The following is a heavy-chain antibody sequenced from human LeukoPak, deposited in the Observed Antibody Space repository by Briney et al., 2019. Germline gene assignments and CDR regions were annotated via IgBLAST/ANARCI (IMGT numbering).Heavy chain of an antibody. D-gene: IGHD6-19*01. J-gene: IGHJ4*02. CDR3: ARDQTVAGPFDY. V-gene: IGHV1-69*06. CDR2: IIPIFGTA. CDR1: GGTFSSYA. Sequence: ASVKVPCKASGGTFSSYAISWVRQAPGQGLEWMGGIIPIFGTANYAQKFQGRVTITADKSTSTAYMELRSLRSDDTAVYYCARDQTVAGPFDYWGQGTLVTVSS.